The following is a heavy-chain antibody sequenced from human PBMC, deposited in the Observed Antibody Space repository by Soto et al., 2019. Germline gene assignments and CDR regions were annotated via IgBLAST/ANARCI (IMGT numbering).Heavy chain of an antibody. CDR1: GYTFASYD. Sequence: QVQLVQSGAEVKTPGASVKVSCKASGYTFASYDMNWVQQAPGQGLEWMGWMNPNSNNTGYAQKFQGRLTMTRDIALSIAHMELSSLRNEDTAVYYCARSDGYHFNWLDSWGQGTLVTVSA. J-gene: IGHJ5*01. CDR2: MNPNSNNT. D-gene: IGHD2-21*01. V-gene: IGHV1-8*01. CDR3: ARSDGYHFNWLDS.